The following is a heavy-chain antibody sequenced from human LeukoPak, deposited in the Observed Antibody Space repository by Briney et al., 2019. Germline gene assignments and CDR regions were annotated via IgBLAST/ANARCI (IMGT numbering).Heavy chain of an antibody. CDR2: FDPEDGET. CDR1: GYTLTELS. V-gene: IGHV1-24*01. CDR3: ATSHYYDSTTDY. Sequence: PMASVKVSCKVSGYTLTELSMHWVRQAPGKGLEWMGGFDPEDGETIYAQKFQGRVTMTEDTSTDTAYMERSSLRSEDTAVYYCATSHYYDSTTDYWGQGTQVTVSS. J-gene: IGHJ4*02. D-gene: IGHD3-22*01.